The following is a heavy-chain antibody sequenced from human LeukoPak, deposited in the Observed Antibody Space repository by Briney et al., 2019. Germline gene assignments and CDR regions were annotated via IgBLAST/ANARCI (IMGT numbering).Heavy chain of an antibody. CDR1: GFPFSVYE. D-gene: IGHD6-19*01. CDR3: ALLAVASDFDY. Sequence: PGGSLSLSCTVSGFPFSVYEMNWVRQAPGKGLEWVSNIGSSGTPRYYAESVKGRFSISRDNAENSLFLQMNSLRVEDTGIYYCALLAVASDFDYWGQGALATVSS. V-gene: IGHV3-48*03. J-gene: IGHJ4*02. CDR2: IGSSGTPR.